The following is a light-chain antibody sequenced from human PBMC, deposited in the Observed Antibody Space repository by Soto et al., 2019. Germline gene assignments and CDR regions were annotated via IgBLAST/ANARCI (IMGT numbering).Light chain of an antibody. CDR1: QSVNIY. Sequence: EIVMTQSPATLSVPPGARATLSFRASQSVNIYLAWYQQKPGQAPRLLIFGASSRATGIAARFSGSGSGTEFTLTICGLQSEDFATYCCQQYNNWPVTFGGGTKVDIK. J-gene: IGKJ4*01. V-gene: IGKV3D-15*01. CDR3: QQYNNWPVT. CDR2: GAS.